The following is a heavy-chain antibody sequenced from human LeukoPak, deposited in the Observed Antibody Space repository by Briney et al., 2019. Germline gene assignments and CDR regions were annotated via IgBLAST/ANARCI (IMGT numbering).Heavy chain of an antibody. J-gene: IGHJ4*02. CDR1: GYTLTSYN. CDR2: ISPVST. CDR3: AREPPASCRFDF. Sequence: GASVKVSCKASGYTLTSYNMHWVRQAPGQALEWMGIISPVSTYYPPQFQGRVTMTRDTSTSTVYMDLSSLRSEDTAVYYCAREPPASCRFDFWGQGSLVTVSS. V-gene: IGHV1-46*01.